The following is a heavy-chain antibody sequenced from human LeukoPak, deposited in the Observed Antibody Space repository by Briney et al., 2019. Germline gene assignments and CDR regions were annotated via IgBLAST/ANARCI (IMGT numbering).Heavy chain of an antibody. CDR3: ARLLGGGPAATPFDY. CDR1: GYIFTGYW. Sequence: PGESLKISCKGSGYIFTGYWIGWVRQMPGKGLEWMGIIYPGGSDTRYSPSFEGQVTISADRSISTAFLQWSRLQASDTAIYYCARLLGGGPAATPFDYWGQGTLLAVSP. V-gene: IGHV5-51*01. J-gene: IGHJ4*02. D-gene: IGHD2-2*01. CDR2: IYPGGSDT.